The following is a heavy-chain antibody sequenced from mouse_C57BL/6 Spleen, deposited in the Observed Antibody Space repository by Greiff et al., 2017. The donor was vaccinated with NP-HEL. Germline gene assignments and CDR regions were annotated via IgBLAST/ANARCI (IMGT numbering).Heavy chain of an antibody. D-gene: IGHD1-1*01. Sequence: VQLQQPGAELVKPGASVKVSCKASGYTFTSYWMHWVKQRPGQGLEWIGRIHPSVSDTNYNQKFKGKATLTVDKSSSTAYMQLSSLTSEDSAVYYCAIDYYGSPFDYWGQGTTLTVSS. V-gene: IGHV1-74*01. CDR2: IHPSVSDT. CDR3: AIDYYGSPFDY. J-gene: IGHJ2*01. CDR1: GYTFTSYW.